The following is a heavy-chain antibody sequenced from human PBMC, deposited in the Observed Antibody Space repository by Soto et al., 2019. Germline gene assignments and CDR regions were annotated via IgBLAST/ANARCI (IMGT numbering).Heavy chain of an antibody. D-gene: IGHD1-20*01. V-gene: IGHV2-70*13. CDR3: ARSIRGPRRFNGMDV. Sequence: SGPTLVNPTDPLTVTCTFSGFSLTSPGMCVSWIRQSPGKALEWLALIERDDDDKYYSTSPKTRLTISKDTRKNQVVLTMANMDPADTATYYCARSIRGPRRFNGMDVWGQGTTVTVSS. CDR1: GFSLTSPGMC. J-gene: IGHJ6*02. CDR2: IERDDDDK.